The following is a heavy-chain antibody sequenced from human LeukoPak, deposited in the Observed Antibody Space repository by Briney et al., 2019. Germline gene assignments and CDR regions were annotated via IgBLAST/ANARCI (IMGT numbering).Heavy chain of an antibody. V-gene: IGHV3-30*03. CDR2: ISYDGSNK. CDR3: VGYGSGSYYNYYMDV. D-gene: IGHD3-10*01. CDR1: GFTFSSYG. Sequence: PGGSLRLSCAASGFTFSSYGMHWVRQAPGKGLEWVAVISYDGSNKYYADSVKGRFTISRDNSKNTLYLQMNSLRAEDTAVYYCVGYGSGSYYNYYMDVWGKGTTATVSS. J-gene: IGHJ6*03.